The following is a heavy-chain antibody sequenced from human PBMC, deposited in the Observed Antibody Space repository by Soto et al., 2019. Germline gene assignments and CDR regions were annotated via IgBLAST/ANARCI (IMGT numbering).Heavy chain of an antibody. J-gene: IGHJ3*02. Sequence: EVQLLESGGGLVQPGGSLRLTCAASGFTFSSYAMTWVRQAPGKGLEWVSIIRGSGGSTYYADSVKGRFTISRDNSKNTLYLQMNSLRAEDTAVYYCAKDLSMVRVGITNGFDIWGQGTRVTVSS. D-gene: IGHD3-10*01. CDR2: IRGSGGST. CDR3: AKDLSMVRVGITNGFDI. CDR1: GFTFSSYA. V-gene: IGHV3-23*01.